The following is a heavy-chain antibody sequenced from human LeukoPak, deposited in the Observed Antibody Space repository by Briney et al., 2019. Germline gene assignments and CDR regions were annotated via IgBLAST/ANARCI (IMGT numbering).Heavy chain of an antibody. CDR2: ISGSGGST. CDR1: GFTFSSYA. J-gene: IGHJ4*02. CDR3: AKDMGYCSSTSCYLDY. V-gene: IGHV3-23*01. D-gene: IGHD2-2*01. Sequence: GGSLRLSCAASGFTFSSYAMSWVRQAPGKGLEWVSAISGSGGSTYYADSVKGRFTISRDNSKNTLYLQMNSLRAEDTAVYYCAKDMGYCSSTSCYLDYWGQGTLVTVSS.